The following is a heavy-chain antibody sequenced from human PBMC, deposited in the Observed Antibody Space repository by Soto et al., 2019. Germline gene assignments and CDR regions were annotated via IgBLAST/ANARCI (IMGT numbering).Heavy chain of an antibody. CDR1: GFTFSNYG. CDR2: VSANSGHT. CDR3: ARDIESVTAKHFFYYYAMDV. V-gene: IGHV1-18*01. D-gene: IGHD2-8*01. J-gene: IGHJ6*02. Sequence: GASVKVSCKASGFTFSNYGLNWVRQAPGQGLEWMGWVSANSGHTNYAQNLQGRVSMTTDTSTSTAYMELRGLTFDDTAVYYCARDIESVTAKHFFYYYAMDVWGQGTTVTVSS.